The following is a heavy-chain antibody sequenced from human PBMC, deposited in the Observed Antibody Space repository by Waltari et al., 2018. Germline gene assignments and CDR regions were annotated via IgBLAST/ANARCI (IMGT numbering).Heavy chain of an antibody. CDR2: INPDGSST. Sequence: VQLVETGGGLLQPEEDLRLSCAASRITFSNYGVTWVSQPPGKGLVWVSRINPDGSSTSYAYSVKGRFTISRDNAKNTLYMKMNSLRAEDTAVYYCTTDLTGYSDYWGQGTLVTVSS. J-gene: IGHJ4*02. D-gene: IGHD3-9*01. V-gene: IGHV3-74*01. CDR1: RITFSNYG. CDR3: TTDLTGYSDY.